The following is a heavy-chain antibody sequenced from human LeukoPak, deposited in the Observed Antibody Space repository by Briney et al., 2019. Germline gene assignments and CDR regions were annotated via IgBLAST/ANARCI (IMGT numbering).Heavy chain of an antibody. CDR3: TTGITMVRGVIHLIDY. CDR1: GFTFSNAW. J-gene: IGHJ4*02. D-gene: IGHD3-10*01. CDR2: VKSKTYGGTT. Sequence: GGSLRLSCAASGFTFSNAWLTWVRQAPGKGLEWIGRVKSKTYGGTTDYAAPVKGRFTISRDDSKNTLYLQMNSLKTEDTAVYYCTTGITMVRGVIHLIDYWGRGTLVTVSS. V-gene: IGHV3-15*01.